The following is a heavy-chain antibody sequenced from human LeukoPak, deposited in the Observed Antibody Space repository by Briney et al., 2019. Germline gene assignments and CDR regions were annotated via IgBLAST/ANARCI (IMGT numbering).Heavy chain of an antibody. V-gene: IGHV3-30*18. CDR2: VSFDGSKK. CDR1: KFTFSNYG. D-gene: IGHD5-18*01. Sequence: GGSLRLSCTASKFTFSNYGMQWVRQAPGKGLEWVAVVSFDGSKKFYGDSVKGRFTISRDSSKDTLSLQMNSLRAEDTAVYYCAKELRGYSYGEHWGQGTLVTVSS. CDR3: AKELRGYSYGEH. J-gene: IGHJ4*02.